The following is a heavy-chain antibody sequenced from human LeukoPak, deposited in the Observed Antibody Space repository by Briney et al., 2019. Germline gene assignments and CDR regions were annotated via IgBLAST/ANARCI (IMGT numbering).Heavy chain of an antibody. J-gene: IGHJ4*02. CDR2: INPNSGGT. CDR3: ASVGYYYDSSGYRF. CDR1: GYTFTGYY. Sequence: ASVKVSCKASGYTFTGYYMHWVRQAPGQGLEWMGRINPNSGGTNYAQKFQGRATMTRDTSISTAYMELSRLRSDDTAVYYCASVGYYYDSSGYRFWGKGTLVTVSS. D-gene: IGHD3-22*01. V-gene: IGHV1-2*06.